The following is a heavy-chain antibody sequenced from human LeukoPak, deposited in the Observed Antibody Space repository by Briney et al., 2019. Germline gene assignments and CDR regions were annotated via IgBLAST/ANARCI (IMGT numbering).Heavy chain of an antibody. J-gene: IGHJ6*03. V-gene: IGHV3-9*01. CDR2: ISWNSDTM. D-gene: IGHD6-19*01. Sequence: GGSLRLSCAASGFPFSDYTMHWVRQTPGKGLEWVSGISWNSDTMHYADSVKGRFTISRDNAKNSLYLQMNSVRAEDTALYYCAKDSAPGLGYFYMAVWGKGTTVAVSS. CDR1: GFPFSDYT. CDR3: AKDSAPGLGYFYMAV.